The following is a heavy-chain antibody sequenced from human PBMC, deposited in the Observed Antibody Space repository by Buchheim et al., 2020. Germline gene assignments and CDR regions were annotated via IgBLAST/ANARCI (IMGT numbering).Heavy chain of an antibody. V-gene: IGHV3-15*01. D-gene: IGHD4-17*01. Sequence: EVQLVDSGGGLVKPGGSLRLSCAASGFTFSHAYMSWVRQAPGKGLEWVGRIKNKTDGGTTDYAAPVKGRFTISRDDSKNTLYLQMNGLITEDTAVYYCSKHDYRDGVLASWGQGAL. CDR3: SKHDYRDGVLAS. CDR1: GFTFSHAY. CDR2: IKNKTDGGTT. J-gene: IGHJ5*02.